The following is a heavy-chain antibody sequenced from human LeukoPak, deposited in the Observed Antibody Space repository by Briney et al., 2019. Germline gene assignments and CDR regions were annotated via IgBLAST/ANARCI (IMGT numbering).Heavy chain of an antibody. D-gene: IGHD3-22*01. CDR1: GFTFSTNY. J-gene: IGHJ4*02. CDR3: ARDLNYYDSSGYGH. V-gene: IGHV3-53*01. Sequence: PGGSLRLSCAASGFTFSTNYMSWVRQAPGKGLEWVSVIYSGGSPYYADSVKGRFTISRDNSKNTPYLQVNSLRAEDTAVYYCARDLNYYDSSGYGHWGQGTLVTVSS. CDR2: IYSGGSP.